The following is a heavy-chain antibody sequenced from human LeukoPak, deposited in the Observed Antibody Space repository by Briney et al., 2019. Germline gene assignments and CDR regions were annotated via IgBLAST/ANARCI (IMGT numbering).Heavy chain of an antibody. CDR1: GFTFSSYS. D-gene: IGHD1-26*01. Sequence: GGSLRLSCAASGFTFSSYSMNWVRQAPGKGLEWVAIISYDGSKTYYADSVEGRFTISRDNSKNTLYLQMNSLRAEDSAVYYCARDISGKYSFDYWGQGTLVTVSS. V-gene: IGHV3-30*03. J-gene: IGHJ4*02. CDR3: ARDISGKYSFDY. CDR2: ISYDGSKT.